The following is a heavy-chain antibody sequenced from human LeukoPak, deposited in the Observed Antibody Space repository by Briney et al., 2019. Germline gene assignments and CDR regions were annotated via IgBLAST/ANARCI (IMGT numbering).Heavy chain of an antibody. V-gene: IGHV3-53*01. CDR2: IYSGGST. D-gene: IGHD2-2*01. CDR1: GFTVSSNY. J-gene: IGHJ4*02. CDR3: ARLVVPADYFDY. Sequence: QTGGSLRLSCAASGFTVSSNYMSWVRQAPGKGLEWGSVIYSGGSTYYADSVKGRFTISRDNSKNTLYLQMNSLRAEDTAVYYCARLVVPADYFDYWGRGTLVTVSS.